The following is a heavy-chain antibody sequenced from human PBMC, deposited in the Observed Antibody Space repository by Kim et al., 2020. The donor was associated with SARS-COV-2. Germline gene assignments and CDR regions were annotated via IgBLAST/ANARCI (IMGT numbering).Heavy chain of an antibody. CDR3: ASANPSGWGHVEYFQH. Sequence: SLKSRVTISVDTSKNQFSLKLSSVTAADTAVYYCASANPSGWGHVEYFQHWGQGTLVTVSS. J-gene: IGHJ1*01. D-gene: IGHD6-19*01. V-gene: IGHV4-59*01.